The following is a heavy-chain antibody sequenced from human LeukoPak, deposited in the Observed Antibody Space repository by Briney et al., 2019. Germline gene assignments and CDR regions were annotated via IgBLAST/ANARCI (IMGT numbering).Heavy chain of an antibody. CDR2: ISSGGNYR. V-gene: IGHV3-48*03. D-gene: IGHD5-24*01. CDR1: GFTFSSYE. CDR3: ARGRNAYTFDN. J-gene: IGHJ4*02. Sequence: GGSLGLYCAASGFTFSSYEINWVRQAPGKGLEWVSYISSGGNYRYYADTVKGRFTISRDNARNSLYLQMNSLRAEDTAVYYCARGRNAYTFDNWGQGTLVTVSS.